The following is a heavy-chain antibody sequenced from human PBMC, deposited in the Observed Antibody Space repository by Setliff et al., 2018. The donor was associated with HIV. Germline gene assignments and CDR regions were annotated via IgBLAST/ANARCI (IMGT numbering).Heavy chain of an antibody. CDR2: INTSGTT. Sequence: PSETLSLTCAVSSASISNYHFSWIRQTPGNGLEWIGSINTSGTTNYNPPLEGRITTPVDLSKNHLSLNLPSGTPADTAVDYCAIGGGYPGGFQTWGQGKVVTVSS. CDR3: AIGGGYPGGFQT. V-gene: IGHV4-4*09. D-gene: IGHD1-1*01. J-gene: IGHJ5*02. CDR1: SASISNYH.